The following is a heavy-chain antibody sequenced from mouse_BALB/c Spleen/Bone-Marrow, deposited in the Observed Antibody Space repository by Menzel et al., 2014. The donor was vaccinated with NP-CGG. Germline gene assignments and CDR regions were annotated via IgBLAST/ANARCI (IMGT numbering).Heavy chain of an antibody. D-gene: IGHD2-4*01. Sequence: VQVVESGGGLVKSGGSLKLSCAASGFSFSNYGLSWVRQTPEKRLEWVATTRGDGRYYFYSDSVKGRFTVSRNNAKNNLYLQLNSLRSEDAALYYCARHAYYDQTEVSFVYWGQGTLVTVSA. J-gene: IGHJ3*01. V-gene: IGHV5-9-2*01. CDR3: ARHAYYDQTEVSFVY. CDR1: GFSFSNYG. CDR2: TRGDGRYY.